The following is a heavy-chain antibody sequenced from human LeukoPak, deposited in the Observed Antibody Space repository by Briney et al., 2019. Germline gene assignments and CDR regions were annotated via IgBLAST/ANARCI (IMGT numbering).Heavy chain of an antibody. Sequence: PGGSLRLSCAASGFSFSRYWMHWDRQVPGKGLVWVSRINPDEGDTTSADSVKGRFTISRDNAKNTLFLQLNSLRAEDPAVYYCARDRVEPESHYHPLFACSSQRILVTVSS. CDR3: ARDRVEPESHYHPLFAC. CDR2: INPDEGDT. D-gene: IGHD1-14*01. V-gene: IGHV3-74*01. J-gene: IGHJ4*02. CDR1: GFSFSRYW.